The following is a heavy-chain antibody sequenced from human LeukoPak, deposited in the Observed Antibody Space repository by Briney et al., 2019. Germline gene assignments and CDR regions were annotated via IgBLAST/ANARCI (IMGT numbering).Heavy chain of an antibody. D-gene: IGHD5-24*01. CDR2: IYDSGNE. CDR1: GGSISTSAFY. J-gene: IGHJ4*02. V-gene: IGHV4-39*01. CDR3: ARHEEEDGYNAKTPDY. Sequence: SETLSLTCTVSGGSISTSAFYWGWIRQPPGKGLEWIGSIYDSGNEFYNPSLKSRVTISVDTSKNQISLRLRSVTAADTAVYYCARHEEEDGYNAKTPDYWGQGTLVTVSS.